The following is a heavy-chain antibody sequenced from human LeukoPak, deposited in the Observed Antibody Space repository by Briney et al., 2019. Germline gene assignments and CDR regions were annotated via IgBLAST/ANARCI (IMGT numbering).Heavy chain of an antibody. V-gene: IGHV4-30-4*01. CDR1: GGSISSGDYY. J-gene: IGHJ6*02. D-gene: IGHD2-8*02. CDR3: ASSGLDYYYYGMDV. CDR2: IYYSGST. Sequence: SETLSLTCTVSGGSISSGDYYWSWIRQPPGKGLEWIGYIYYSGSTYYNPSLKSRVTISVDTSKNQFSLKLSSVTAADTAVYYCASSGLDYYYYGMDVWGQGTTVTVSS.